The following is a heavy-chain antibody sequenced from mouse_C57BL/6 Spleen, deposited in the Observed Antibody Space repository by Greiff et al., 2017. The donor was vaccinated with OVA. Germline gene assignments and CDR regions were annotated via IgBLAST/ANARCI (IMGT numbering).Heavy chain of an antibody. J-gene: IGHJ4*01. CDR3: TTSKTVVAAGDAMDY. Sequence: EVQLQQSGAELVRPGASVKLSCTASGFNIKDDYMHWVKQRPEQGLEWIGWIDPENGDTEYASKFQGKATITADTSSNTAYLQLSSLTSEDTAVYYCTTSKTVVAAGDAMDYWGQGTSVTVSS. V-gene: IGHV14-4*01. CDR2: IDPENGDT. CDR1: GFNIKDDY. D-gene: IGHD1-1*01.